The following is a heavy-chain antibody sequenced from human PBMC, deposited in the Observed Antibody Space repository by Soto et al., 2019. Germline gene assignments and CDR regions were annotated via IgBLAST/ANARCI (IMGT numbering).Heavy chain of an antibody. Sequence: GGSLRLSCAASGFTFSSYGMHWVRQAPGKGLEWVAVIWYDGSNKYYADSVKGRINISRDNSKNKQYKHMNSLRAEDMAVYYCAIDFGDYDVSWFVPWGQGTLVTVSS. CDR3: AIDFGDYDVSWFVP. J-gene: IGHJ5*02. V-gene: IGHV3-33*01. CDR2: IWYDGSNK. CDR1: GFTFSSYG. D-gene: IGHD4-17*01.